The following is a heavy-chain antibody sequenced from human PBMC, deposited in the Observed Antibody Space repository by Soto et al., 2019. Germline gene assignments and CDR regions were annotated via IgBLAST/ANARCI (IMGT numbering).Heavy chain of an antibody. D-gene: IGHD3-22*01. Sequence: GGSLRLSCAASGFTFSSYWMHWVRQAPGKGLVWVSRINSDGSSTSYADSVKGRFTISRDNAKNTLYLQMNSLRAEDTAVYYCAVDYYDSSGYYPFDYWGQGTLVTVSS. J-gene: IGHJ4*02. CDR3: AVDYYDSSGYYPFDY. CDR2: INSDGSST. CDR1: GFTFSSYW. V-gene: IGHV3-74*01.